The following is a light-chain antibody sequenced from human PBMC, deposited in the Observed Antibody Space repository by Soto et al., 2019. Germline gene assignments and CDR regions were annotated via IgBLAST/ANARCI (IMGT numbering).Light chain of an antibody. V-gene: IGKV3-20*01. J-gene: IGKJ4*01. CDR1: QSVNSKY. CDR3: QRYDNSLLT. CDR2: AIS. Sequence: EVVLTQSPGTLSLSPGERATLSCRASQSVNSKYLAWYQQKPGQAPRLLMYAISSRAAGIPDRFSGSGSGTDFTFTISRLEPEGLAVYYCQRYDNSLLTFGGGTKVEI.